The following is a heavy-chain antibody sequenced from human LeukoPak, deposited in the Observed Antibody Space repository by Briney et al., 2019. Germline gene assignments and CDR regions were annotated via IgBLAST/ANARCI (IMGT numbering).Heavy chain of an antibody. CDR2: TVSRGTT. V-gene: IGHV3-23*01. J-gene: IGHJ5*02. CDR3: AKCSTSAYTTGWCNWIDP. D-gene: IGHD6-19*01. Sequence: GGSLGLSCVASGFTFTSDAMNWVRQAPGKGLEWVSSTVSRGTTQYADSVKGRFTVSRDTSKNTLYLQMNSLRADDTAVYYCAKCSTSAYTTGWCNWIDPWGQGTLVTVSS. CDR1: GFTFTSDA.